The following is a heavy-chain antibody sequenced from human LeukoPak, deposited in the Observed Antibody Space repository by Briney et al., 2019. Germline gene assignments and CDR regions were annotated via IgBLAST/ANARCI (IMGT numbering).Heavy chain of an antibody. CDR1: GFTSGSYV. D-gene: IGHD6-19*01. CDR2: VSGGTGNT. CDR3: AKLAGSHYSHHYGMDV. J-gene: IGHJ6*02. V-gene: IGHV3-23*01. Sequence: GGSLRLSCAASGFTSGSYVMSWVRQAPGKGLEWVSVVSGGTGNTYYADSVKGRFTISRDYSKNTLYLQMNSLRAEDTAVYYCAKLAGSHYSHHYGMDVWGQGTTVTVSS.